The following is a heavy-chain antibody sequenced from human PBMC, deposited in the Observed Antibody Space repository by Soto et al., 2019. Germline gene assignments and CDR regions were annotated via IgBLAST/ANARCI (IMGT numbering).Heavy chain of an antibody. CDR2: ISGSVGST. CDR3: AKDRTIASRTFDS. CDR1: GFIFSDHG. J-gene: IGHJ4*02. Sequence: PGGSLRLSCTASGFIFSDHGMHWVRQAPGKGLEWVASISGSVGSTFYADSVKGRFTISRDNYLNTLDLQLNSLRAEDTAVYYCAKDRTIASRTFDSWGQGALVTVS. V-gene: IGHV3-23*01. D-gene: IGHD6-6*01.